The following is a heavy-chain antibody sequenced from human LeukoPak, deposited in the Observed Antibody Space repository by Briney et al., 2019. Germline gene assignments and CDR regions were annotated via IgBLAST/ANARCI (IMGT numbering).Heavy chain of an antibody. D-gene: IGHD6-19*01. V-gene: IGHV3-7*05. Sequence: GGSLRLSCVASGFTFSNYWMSWVRQAPGKGLEWVACLKPDGGEAYYVDSVKGRFAVFRDNAKNSVYLQMNSLRDEDTALYYCARDLLGSGDFWGRGTLVTVSS. J-gene: IGHJ4*02. CDR1: GFTFSNYW. CDR3: ARDLLGSGDF. CDR2: LKPDGGEA.